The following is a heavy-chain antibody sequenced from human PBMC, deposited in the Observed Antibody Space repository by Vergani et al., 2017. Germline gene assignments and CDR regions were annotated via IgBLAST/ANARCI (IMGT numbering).Heavy chain of an antibody. J-gene: IGHJ4*01. D-gene: IGHD3-22*01. Sequence: QLQLQESDPGLVKPSETLSLTCNVSGVSITRGNYWGWVRQSPGTGLEWIASVFHLGTVYYNPSLRSRVRISIDAYNVLSLRLQSVTAADTAVYFCVRDLYSRGPFDVWGQGSLVTVSS. V-gene: IGHV4-38-2*02. CDR3: VRDLYSRGPFDV. CDR2: VFHLGTV. CDR1: GVSITRGNY.